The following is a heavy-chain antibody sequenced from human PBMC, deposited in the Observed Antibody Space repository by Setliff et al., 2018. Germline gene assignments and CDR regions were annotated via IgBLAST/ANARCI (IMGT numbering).Heavy chain of an antibody. D-gene: IGHD6-19*01. J-gene: IGHJ2*01. CDR1: GASITSEAYY. V-gene: IGHV4-31*03. CDR2: IYYSGST. CDR3: ARSRTTAVKGGVFTV. Sequence: TLSLTCIVSGASITSEAYYWSWIRQYPGKGLEWIGYIYYSGSTYYNPSLQSRVTVSLDSSKNHFSLELTSVTAADTAEYFCARSRTTAVKGGVFTVWGRGTLVTVSS.